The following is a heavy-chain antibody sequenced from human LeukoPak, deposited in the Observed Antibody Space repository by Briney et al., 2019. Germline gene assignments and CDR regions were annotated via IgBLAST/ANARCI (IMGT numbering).Heavy chain of an antibody. CDR2: ITSTSSYI. CDR3: ARDDGGYCSSTSCHLGWFDP. D-gene: IGHD2-2*03. V-gene: IGHV3-21*01. CDR1: GFAFSSYA. J-gene: IGHJ5*02. Sequence: GGSLRLSCAASGFAFSSYAMNWVRQAPGKGLEWVSSITSTSSYIYYADSVKGRFTISRDNAKNSLYPQMNSLRAEDTAVYYCARDDGGYCSSTSCHLGWFDPWGQGTLVTVSS.